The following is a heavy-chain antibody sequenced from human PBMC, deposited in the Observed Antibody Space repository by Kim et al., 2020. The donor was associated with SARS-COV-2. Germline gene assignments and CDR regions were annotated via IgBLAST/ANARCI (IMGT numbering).Heavy chain of an antibody. CDR2: INHSGST. V-gene: IGHV4-34*01. Sequence: SETLSLTCAVYGGSFSGYYWSWIRQPPGKGLEWIGEINHSGSTNYNPSLKSRVTISVDTSKNQFSLKLSSVTAADTAVYYCARVRMTYQLLQYTRSYFDYWGQGTLVTVSS. CDR1: GGSFSGYY. J-gene: IGHJ4*02. CDR3: ARVRMTYQLLQYTRSYFDY. D-gene: IGHD2-2*01.